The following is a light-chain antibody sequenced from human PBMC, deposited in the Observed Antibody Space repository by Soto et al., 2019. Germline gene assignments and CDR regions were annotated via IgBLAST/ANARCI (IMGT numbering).Light chain of an antibody. V-gene: IGKV1-5*03. CDR3: QQYLSFT. CDR2: KAS. J-gene: IGKJ3*01. Sequence: DIQMTQSPSTLSASVGDRVTITCRASQHISTWVAWYQQKPGKAHNLLISKASTLESGVPSRFSGSGSGTQFTLTINSLQPDDSATYYCQQYLSFTFGPGTTVAIK. CDR1: QHISTW.